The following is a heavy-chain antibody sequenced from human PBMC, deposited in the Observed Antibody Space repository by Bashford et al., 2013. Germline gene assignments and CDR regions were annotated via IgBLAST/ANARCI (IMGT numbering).Heavy chain of an antibody. D-gene: IGHD6-6*01. J-gene: IGHJ6*02. Sequence: ASVKVSCKASGYTFTSYAMHWVRQVPGQRLEWMGWINGGNGNTQYLQNFQGRVTITRDTSANTAYMELSSLRSEDTAVYYCARVQYSSSTGGYYGMDVWGQGTTVTVSS. V-gene: IGHV1-3*01. CDR3: ARVQYSSSTGGYYGMDV. CDR1: GYTFTSYA. CDR2: INGGNGNT.